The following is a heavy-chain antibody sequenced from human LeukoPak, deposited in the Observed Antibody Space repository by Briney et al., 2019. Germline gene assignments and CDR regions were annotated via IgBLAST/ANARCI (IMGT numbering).Heavy chain of an antibody. CDR3: ARNNIGNGGWTGLGY. CDR2: INPSDGRP. Sequence: ASVKVSCKAPGDTFTIQRIAWVRQAPGHGLEWMGIINPSDGRPTYGQMFQGRLTMTRDTSTSTVYMELSSLRSEDTAVSYCARNNIGNGGWTGLGYWGPGTLVNVSS. V-gene: IGHV1-46*01. CDR1: GDTFTIQR. J-gene: IGHJ4*02. D-gene: IGHD3/OR15-3a*01.